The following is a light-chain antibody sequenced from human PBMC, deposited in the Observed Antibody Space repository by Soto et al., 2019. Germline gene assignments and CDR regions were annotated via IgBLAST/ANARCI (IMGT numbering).Light chain of an antibody. Sequence: EIVLTQSPGTLSLSPAERATLSCRASQSVSSSYLAWYQQKPGQAPRLLIYGTSSRATAIPDRFSGSGSGTDFTLTISRLEPEDFAVYYCQQYGSSSWTFGQGTKVDIK. CDR3: QQYGSSSWT. V-gene: IGKV3-20*01. J-gene: IGKJ1*01. CDR1: QSVSSSY. CDR2: GTS.